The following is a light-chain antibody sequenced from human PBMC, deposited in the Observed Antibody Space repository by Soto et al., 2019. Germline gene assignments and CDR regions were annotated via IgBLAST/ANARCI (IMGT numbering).Light chain of an antibody. J-gene: IGKJ1*01. CDR3: QQYGGSPRT. V-gene: IGKV3-20*01. CDR2: RDS. CDR1: ESVSSSY. Sequence: EIVLTQSPGTLSLSPGERATLSCRASESVSSSYLAWYQQKPGQAPRLLIYRDSTRATGIPNRFSGSGSGTDFTLTISRLEPEDSAVYYCQQYGGSPRTFGQGTKVEIK.